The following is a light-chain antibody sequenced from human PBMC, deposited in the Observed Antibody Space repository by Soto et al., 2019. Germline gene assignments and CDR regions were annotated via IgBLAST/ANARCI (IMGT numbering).Light chain of an antibody. CDR2: GAS. J-gene: IGKJ1*01. Sequence: ELEMTQSPATMSMAPVARVTLPCRASESVSTNLAWYQQKAGQDPRLLIYGASTRATGIPARFSGSGSGTEFTLTISSLQSEDFAVYYCQQYSIWRTFGQGNKVDIK. CDR3: QQYSIWRT. CDR1: ESVSTN. V-gene: IGKV3-15*01.